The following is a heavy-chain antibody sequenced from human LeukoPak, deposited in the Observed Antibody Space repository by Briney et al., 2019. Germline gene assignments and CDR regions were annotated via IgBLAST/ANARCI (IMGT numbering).Heavy chain of an antibody. J-gene: IGHJ4*02. Sequence: SGPTLVKPTQTLTLTCTFSGFSLSTSGVGVGWIRQPPGKALEWLALIYWNDDKRYSPSLKSRLTITKDTSKNQVVLTMTNMDPVDTATYYCVAHPAPPKLLYRPSHLGPDYWGQGTLVTVSS. CDR1: GFSLSTSGVG. CDR3: VAHPAPPKLLYRPSHLGPDY. CDR2: IYWNDDK. D-gene: IGHD2-2*02. V-gene: IGHV2-5*01.